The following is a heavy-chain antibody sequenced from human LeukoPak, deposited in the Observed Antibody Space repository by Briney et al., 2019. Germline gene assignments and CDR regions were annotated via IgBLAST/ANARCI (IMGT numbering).Heavy chain of an antibody. CDR2: ISAYNGNT. J-gene: IGHJ5*02. CDR3: ARLPYCSSTSCRSKFNWFDP. D-gene: IGHD2-2*01. V-gene: IGHV1-18*01. CDR1: GYTFTSYG. Sequence: AASVKVSCKASGYTFTSYGISWARQAPGQGLEWMGWISAYNGNTNYAQKLQGRVTMTTDTSTSTAYMELRSLRSDDTAVYYCARLPYCSSTSCRSKFNWFDPWGQGTLVTVSS.